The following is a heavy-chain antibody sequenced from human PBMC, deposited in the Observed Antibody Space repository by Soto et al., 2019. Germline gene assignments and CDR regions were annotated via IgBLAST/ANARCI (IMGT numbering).Heavy chain of an antibody. CDR2: INAGNGNT. CDR1: GYTFTSYA. Sequence: GASVKVSCRASGYTFTSYAMHWVRQAPGQRLEWMGWINAGNGNTKYSQKFQGGVTITRDTSASTAYMELSSLRSEDTAVYYCARGPGGPDGPGDYWGQGTLVTVSS. D-gene: IGHD2-15*01. CDR3: ARGPGGPDGPGDY. J-gene: IGHJ4*02. V-gene: IGHV1-3*01.